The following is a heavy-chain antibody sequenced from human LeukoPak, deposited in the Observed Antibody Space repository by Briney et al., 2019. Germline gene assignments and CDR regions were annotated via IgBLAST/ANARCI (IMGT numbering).Heavy chain of an antibody. CDR1: GFTFSDYY. D-gene: IGHD3-10*01. J-gene: IGHJ6*03. V-gene: IGHV3-11*01. Sequence: GGSLRLSCAASGFTFSDYYMSWIRQAPGKGLEWVSYISSSGSTIYYADSVKGRFTISRDNAKNSLYLQMNSLRAEDTAVYYCTRHIEWFGELFNYYYYYMDVWGKGTTVTVSS. CDR2: ISSSGSTI. CDR3: TRHIEWFGELFNYYYYYMDV.